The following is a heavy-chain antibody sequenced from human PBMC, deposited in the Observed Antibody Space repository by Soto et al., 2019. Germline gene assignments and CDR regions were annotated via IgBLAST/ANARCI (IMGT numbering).Heavy chain of an antibody. Sequence: SETLSLTCNVSGGSITSYYWTWIRQPPGKGLEWIGYIYYRGSTNYNPSLKSRVTISLDTSKNQLSLKLSSVTAADTAVYYCARVREYYFDYRGQGTLVXVSS. CDR1: GGSITSYY. J-gene: IGHJ4*02. V-gene: IGHV4-59*01. CDR2: IYYRGST. CDR3: ARVREYYFDY.